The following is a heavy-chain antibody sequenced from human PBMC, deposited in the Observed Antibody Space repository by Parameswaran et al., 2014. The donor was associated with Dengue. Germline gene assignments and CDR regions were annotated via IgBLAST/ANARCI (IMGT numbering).Heavy chain of an antibody. V-gene: IGHV4-30-4*01. J-gene: IGHJ4*02. CDR1: GGSISSGDYY. D-gene: IGHD4-11*01. Sequence: LRLSCTVSGGSISSGDYYWSWIRQPPGKGLEWIGYIYYSGSTYYNPSLKSRVTISVDTSKNQFSLKLSSVTAADTAVYYCARTRGYSNYDDYWGQGTLVTVSS. CDR2: IYYSGST. CDR3: ARTRGYSNYDDY.